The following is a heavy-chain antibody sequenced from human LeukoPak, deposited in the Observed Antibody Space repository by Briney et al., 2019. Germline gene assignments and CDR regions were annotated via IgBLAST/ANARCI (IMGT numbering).Heavy chain of an antibody. Sequence: GASVKVSCKVSGYTLTELSMHWVRQAPGKGLEWMGGFDPEDGETIYAQKFQGRVTMTEDTSTDTAYTELSSLRSEDTAVYYCATNEINWNSRGWYFDLWGRGTLVTVSS. CDR2: FDPEDGET. CDR1: GYTLTELS. D-gene: IGHD1-7*01. J-gene: IGHJ2*01. V-gene: IGHV1-24*01. CDR3: ATNEINWNSRGWYFDL.